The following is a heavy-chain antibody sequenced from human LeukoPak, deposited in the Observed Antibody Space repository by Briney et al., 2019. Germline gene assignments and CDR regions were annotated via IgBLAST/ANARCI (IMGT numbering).Heavy chain of an antibody. CDR2: FHPSGTT. CDR1: GNSVINDNSI. CDR3: TKGADDYKTGY. J-gene: IGHJ1*01. Sequence: PSETLSLICSVSGNSVINDNSIWSWIRQHPEKGLEWIGHFHPSGTTYYNPSLRSRLTISIDTSNNHFSLEMTSMTAADTAVYYCTKGADDYKTGYWGQGTLVTDSS. D-gene: IGHD5-24*01. V-gene: IGHV4-31*02.